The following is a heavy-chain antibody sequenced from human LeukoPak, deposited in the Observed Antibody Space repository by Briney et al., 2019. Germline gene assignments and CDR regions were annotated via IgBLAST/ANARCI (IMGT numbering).Heavy chain of an antibody. D-gene: IGHD2-15*01. J-gene: IGHJ4*02. CDR1: GFTFSSYA. CDR3: TTSVVAATLFDY. Sequence: GGSLRLSCAASGFTFSSYAMSWVRQAPGKGLEYVSAISSNGGSTYYANSVKGRFTISRDNSKNTLYLQMGSLRAEDMAVYYCTTSVVAATLFDYWGQGTLVTVSS. V-gene: IGHV3-64*01. CDR2: ISSNGGST.